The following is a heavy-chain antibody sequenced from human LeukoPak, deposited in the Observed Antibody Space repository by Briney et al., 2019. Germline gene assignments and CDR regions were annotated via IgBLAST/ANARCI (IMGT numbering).Heavy chain of an antibody. J-gene: IGHJ6*02. CDR2: ISDSGGST. Sequence: GGSLRLSCAASGFTFSNYWMHWVRQAPGKGLEWVSVISDSGGSTYYADSVKGRFTISRDNSKNTLYLQMNSLRAEDTAVYYCAKGIAVAGTVAYYYGMDVWGQGTTVIVSS. CDR3: AKGIAVAGTVAYYYGMDV. CDR1: GFTFSNYW. D-gene: IGHD6-19*01. V-gene: IGHV3-23*01.